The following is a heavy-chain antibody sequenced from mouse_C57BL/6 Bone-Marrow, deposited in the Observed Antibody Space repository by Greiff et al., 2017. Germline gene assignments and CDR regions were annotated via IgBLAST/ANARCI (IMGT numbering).Heavy chain of an antibody. J-gene: IGHJ1*03. D-gene: IGHD2-5*01. CDR1: GYTFTSYW. V-gene: IGHV1-55*01. Sequence: QVQLQQPGAELVKPGASVKMSCKASGYTFTSYWITWVKQRPGQGLEWIGDIDPGSGSTNYKEKFKGKATLTVDTSSSTAYMQLSSLTSEDSAVYYGARPYYSNYWYFDVWGTGTTVTVSS. CDR2: IDPGSGST. CDR3: ARPYYSNYWYFDV.